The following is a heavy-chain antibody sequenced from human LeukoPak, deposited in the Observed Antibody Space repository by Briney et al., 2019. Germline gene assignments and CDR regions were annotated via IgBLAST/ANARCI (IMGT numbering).Heavy chain of an antibody. V-gene: IGHV4-61*02. J-gene: IGHJ4*02. Sequence: SETLSLTCTVSGGSISSGSYYWSWIRRPAGKGLEWIGRIYTSGSTNYNPSLKSRVTISVDTSKNQFSLKLSSVTAADTAVYYCARARHYYDSSGYYYDDYWGQGTLVTVSS. D-gene: IGHD3-22*01. CDR1: GGSISSGSYY. CDR3: ARARHYYDSSGYYYDDY. CDR2: IYTSGST.